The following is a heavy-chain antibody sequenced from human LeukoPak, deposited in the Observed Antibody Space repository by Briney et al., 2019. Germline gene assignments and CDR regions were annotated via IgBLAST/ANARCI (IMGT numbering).Heavy chain of an antibody. V-gene: IGHV4-59*08. Sequence: SETLSLTCTVPGGSISSYYWHWIRQPPGKGLEWIGYIYYSGSTDYNPSLKSRVTISVDTSKNQFSLYLSSVTAADTAHYYCARSSYYYDSFDSWGQGTLVTVSS. CDR1: GGSISSYY. D-gene: IGHD3-22*01. CDR2: IYYSGST. CDR3: ARSSYYYDSFDS. J-gene: IGHJ4*02.